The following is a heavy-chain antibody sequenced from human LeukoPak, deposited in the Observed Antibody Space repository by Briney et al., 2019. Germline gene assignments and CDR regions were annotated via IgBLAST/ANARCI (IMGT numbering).Heavy chain of an antibody. CDR2: IYYSGGT. Sequence: PSETLPLTCTVSGGSISSSSYYWGWIRQPPGKGLEWIGSIYYSGGTYYNPSLKSRVTISVDTSKNQFSLKLSSVTAADTAVYYCARGGEVGSSWYKNWFDPWGQGTLVTVSS. V-gene: IGHV4-39*07. J-gene: IGHJ5*02. D-gene: IGHD6-13*01. CDR1: GGSISSSSYY. CDR3: ARGGEVGSSWYKNWFDP.